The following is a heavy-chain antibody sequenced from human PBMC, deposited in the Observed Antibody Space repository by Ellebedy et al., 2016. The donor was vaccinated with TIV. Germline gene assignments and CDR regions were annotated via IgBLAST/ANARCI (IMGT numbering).Heavy chain of an antibody. CDR2: IRSKAYGGTT. D-gene: IGHD2-21*02. CDR1: GFTFSTFW. Sequence: GESLKISCVTSGFTFSTFWMSWFRQAPGKGLEWVGFIRSKAYGGTTEYAASVKGRFTISRDDSKSIAYLQMNSLKTEDTAVYYCTRAYCGGDCYWGGYWGQGTLVTVSS. CDR3: TRAYCGGDCYWGGY. V-gene: IGHV3-49*03. J-gene: IGHJ4*02.